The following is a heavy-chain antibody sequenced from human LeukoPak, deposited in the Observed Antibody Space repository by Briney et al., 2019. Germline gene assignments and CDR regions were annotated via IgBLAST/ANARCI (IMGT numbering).Heavy chain of an antibody. CDR1: GGSMSRYY. CDR3: ARSSTGSYFDY. Sequence: PETLSLTCTVSGGSMSRYYWSWIWQPPGKGLEWIGYMYYSGSTKYNPSLKSRVTISVDTSKNQFSLKLSSVTAADTAVYYCARSSTGSYFDYWGQGTLGSASS. J-gene: IGHJ4*02. V-gene: IGHV4-59*01. CDR2: MYYSGST. D-gene: IGHD3-3*02.